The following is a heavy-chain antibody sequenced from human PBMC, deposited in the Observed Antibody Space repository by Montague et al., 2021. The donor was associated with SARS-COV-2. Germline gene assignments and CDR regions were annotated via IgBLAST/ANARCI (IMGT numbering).Heavy chain of an antibody. CDR1: GGSFSRYY. Sequence: SETLSLTCAVSGGSFSRYYWSWIRQPPGKGLGWIGEISQSGNTKYNPSLQSRVSISLDTSRNQFSLKLTSITAADTAIYYCARLGDGIVPSPILGLGPYYSFYYMDVWGKGTTVTVSS. CDR3: ARLGDGIVPSPILGLGPYYSFYYMDV. V-gene: IGHV4-34*01. J-gene: IGHJ6*03. D-gene: IGHD2-2*02. CDR2: ISQSGNT.